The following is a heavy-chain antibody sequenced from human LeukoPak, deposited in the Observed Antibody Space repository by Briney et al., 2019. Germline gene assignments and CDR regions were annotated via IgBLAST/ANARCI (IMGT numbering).Heavy chain of an antibody. CDR1: GGSISSYY. CDR3: ASAWVTYEPRRHGGYYYYYYVMDV. J-gene: IGHJ6*02. CDR2: IYYSGST. V-gene: IGHV4-59*01. Sequence: SETLSLTCTVSGGSISSYYWSWIRQPPGKGLEWIGYIYYSGSTNYNPSLKSRVTISVDTSKNQFSLKLSSVTAADTAVYYCASAWVTYEPRRHGGYYYYYYVMDVRGQGTTVTVSS. D-gene: IGHD3-16*01.